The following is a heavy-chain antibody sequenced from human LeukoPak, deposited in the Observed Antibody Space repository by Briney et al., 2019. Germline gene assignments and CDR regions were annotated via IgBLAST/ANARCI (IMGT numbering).Heavy chain of an antibody. CDR1: GYTRTELS. V-gene: IGHV1-24*01. CDR3: ATIDGHYDSSGY. Sequence: ASVKVSGKVSGYTRTELSMHWVRQAPGKGLEWMGGFDPENGETIYAQKFQGRVTMTEDTSTDTAYMELSSLRSEDTAVYYCATIDGHYDSSGYWGQGTLVTVSS. J-gene: IGHJ4*02. CDR2: FDPENGET. D-gene: IGHD3-22*01.